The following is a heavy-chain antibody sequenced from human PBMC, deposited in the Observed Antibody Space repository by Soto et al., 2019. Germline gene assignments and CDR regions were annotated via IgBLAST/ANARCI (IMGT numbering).Heavy chain of an antibody. CDR1: GFTFSSYS. Sequence: GGSLRLSCAASGFTFSSYSMNWVRQAPGKGLEWVSSISSSSSYIYYADSVKGRFTISRDNAKNSLYLQMNSLRAEDTAVYYCAREGPAGIYYYYGMDVWGQGTTVTVSS. V-gene: IGHV3-21*01. J-gene: IGHJ6*02. D-gene: IGHD1-20*01. CDR2: ISSSSSYI. CDR3: AREGPAGIYYYYGMDV.